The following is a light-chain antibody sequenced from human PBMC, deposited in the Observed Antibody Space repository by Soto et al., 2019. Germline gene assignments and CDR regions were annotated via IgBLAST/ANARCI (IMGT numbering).Light chain of an antibody. CDR2: GAS. V-gene: IGKV1-39*01. CDR1: LSISKY. Sequence: DIQMTQSPSSLSASVGERVTITCRASLSISKYVNWYQHKPGKAPKLLIYGASSLQSGVPSRFSGSGSGADFTLTISSLQPEDSAIYYCQQSYSTPPWTFGLGTKVEIK. J-gene: IGKJ1*01. CDR3: QQSYSTPPWT.